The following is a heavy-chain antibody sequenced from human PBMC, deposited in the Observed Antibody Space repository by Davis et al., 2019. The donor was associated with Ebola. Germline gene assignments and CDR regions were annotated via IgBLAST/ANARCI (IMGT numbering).Heavy chain of an antibody. CDR2: IKEDGSKE. V-gene: IGHV3-7*01. Sequence: GESLKISCAASGFTFSNSWMSWARQAPGKGLECVAHIKEDGSKEFYVDSVKGRFTISRDNAKSSLYLQMNSLRAEDTAVYYCARGGGRKGLWLGELLYGTEFDYWGQGTLVTVSS. D-gene: IGHD3-10*01. CDR1: GFTFSNSW. CDR3: ARGGGRKGLWLGELLYGTEFDY. J-gene: IGHJ4*02.